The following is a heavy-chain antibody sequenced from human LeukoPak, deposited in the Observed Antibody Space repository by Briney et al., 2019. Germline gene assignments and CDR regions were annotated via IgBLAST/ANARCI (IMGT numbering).Heavy chain of an antibody. V-gene: IGHV3-30-3*01. Sequence: SCKASGGTFSSYAMHWVRQAPGKGLEWVAVISYDGSNKYYADSVKGRFTISRDNSKNTLYLQMNSLRAEDTAVYYCAREFDYGGYADYWGQGTLVTVSS. CDR3: AREFDYGGYADY. CDR2: ISYDGSNK. D-gene: IGHD5-12*01. J-gene: IGHJ4*02. CDR1: GGTFSSYA.